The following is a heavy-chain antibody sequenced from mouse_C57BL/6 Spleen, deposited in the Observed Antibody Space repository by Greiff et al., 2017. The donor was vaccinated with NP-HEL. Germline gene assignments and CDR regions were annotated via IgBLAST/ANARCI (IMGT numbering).Heavy chain of an antibody. D-gene: IGHD2-4*01. CDR1: GYTFTSYW. V-gene: IGHV1-50*01. CDR2: IDPSDSYT. CDR3: ASYYDSRIRFDY. J-gene: IGHJ2*01. Sequence: QVQLQQPGAELVKPGASVKLSCKASGYTFTSYWMQWVKQRPGQGLEWIGEIDPSDSYTNYNQKFKGKATLTVDTSSSTAYMQLSSLTSEDSAVYYCASYYDSRIRFDYWGQGTTLTVSS.